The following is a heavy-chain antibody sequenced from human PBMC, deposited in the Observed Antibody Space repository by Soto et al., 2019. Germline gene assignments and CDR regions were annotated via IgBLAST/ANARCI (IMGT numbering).Heavy chain of an antibody. D-gene: IGHD5-12*01. CDR2: IYRDDDK. CDR1: EFSLSINGLG. J-gene: IGHJ4*02. CDR3: ARAYSGYDWGSFDY. Sequence: QITLKESGPTLVKPTQTLTLTCTFSEFSLSINGLGVGWIRQPPGKALEWLALIYRDDDKRHSPSLMSRLTTXKXTXXNHVVLTMTNMDPMDTATYYCARAYSGYDWGSFDYWGQGTLVTVSS. V-gene: IGHV2-5*02.